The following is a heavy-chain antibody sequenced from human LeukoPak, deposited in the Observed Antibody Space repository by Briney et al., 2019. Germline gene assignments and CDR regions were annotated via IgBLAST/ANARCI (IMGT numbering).Heavy chain of an antibody. J-gene: IGHJ4*02. CDR3: ARSGGDYGSGSYFPTPPDY. D-gene: IGHD3-10*01. Sequence: SETLSLTCTVSGGSISSYYWSWIRQPPGKGLGWIGYIYYSGSTNYNPSLKSRVTISVDTSKNQFSLKLSSVTAADTAVYYCARSGGDYGSGSYFPTPPDYWGQGTLVTVSP. V-gene: IGHV4-59*12. CDR1: GGSISSYY. CDR2: IYYSGST.